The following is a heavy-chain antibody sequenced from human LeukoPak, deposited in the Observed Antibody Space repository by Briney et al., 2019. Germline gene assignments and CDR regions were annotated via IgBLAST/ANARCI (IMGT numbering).Heavy chain of an antibody. CDR2: IFHSGNT. Sequence: SETLSLTCAVASGSISSSNWWSWVRQPPGKGLEWIGEIFHSGNTNYNPSLKIRVTMSVDKSKNQFSLKLTSVTAADTAVYYCARRNYYDSSGFDYWGQGTLVTVSS. D-gene: IGHD3-22*01. J-gene: IGHJ4*02. CDR3: ARRNYYDSSGFDY. CDR1: SGSISSSNW. V-gene: IGHV4-4*02.